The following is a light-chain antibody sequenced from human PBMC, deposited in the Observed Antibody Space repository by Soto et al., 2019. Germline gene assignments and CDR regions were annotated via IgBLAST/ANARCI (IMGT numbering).Light chain of an antibody. Sequence: EIVFKNSPATLSLSPRERATLSCRASQSVSNYLAWYQQKPGQAPRLLIYDASNRATGIPVRFRGSGSGTDFTLTIITLEPEDFAVYYCEQRSILPTFAQGTKVDIK. V-gene: IGKV3-11*01. CDR3: EQRSILPT. CDR1: QSVSNY. CDR2: DAS. J-gene: IGKJ1*01.